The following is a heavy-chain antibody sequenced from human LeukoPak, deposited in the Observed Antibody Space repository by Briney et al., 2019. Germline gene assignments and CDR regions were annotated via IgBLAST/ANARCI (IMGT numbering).Heavy chain of an antibody. D-gene: IGHD6-19*01. J-gene: IGHJ4*02. Sequence: SETLSLTCAVYGGSFSGYYWSWIRQPPGKGLEWIGEINHSGSTNYNPSLKSRVTISVDTSENQFSLKLSSVTAADTAVYYCARGVAEVADAFDYWGQGTLVTVSS. CDR3: ARGVAEVADAFDY. V-gene: IGHV4-34*01. CDR2: INHSGST. CDR1: GGSFSGYY.